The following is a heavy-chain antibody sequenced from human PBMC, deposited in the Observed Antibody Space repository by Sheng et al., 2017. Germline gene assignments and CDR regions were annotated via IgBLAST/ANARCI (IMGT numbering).Heavy chain of an antibody. J-gene: IGHJ6*02. Sequence: QVQLQQWGAGLLKPSETLSLTCAVYGGSFSGYYWSWIRQPPGKGLELIGEINHSGSTNYNPSLKSRVTISVDTSKNQFSLKLSSVTAADTAVYYCARAYGMDVWGQGTTVTVSS. CDR1: GGSFSGYY. CDR3: ARAYGMDV. V-gene: IGHV4-34*01. CDR2: INHSGST.